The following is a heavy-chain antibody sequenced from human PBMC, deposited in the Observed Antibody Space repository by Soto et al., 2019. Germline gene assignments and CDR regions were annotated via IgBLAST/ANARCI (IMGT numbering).Heavy chain of an antibody. CDR2: ISYDGSNK. CDR3: ARTKYSSGWYGNYFDY. Sequence: GGSLRLSCAASGFTFSSYGMHWVRQAPGKGLEWVAVISYDGSNKYYADSVKGRFTISRDNSKNTLYLQMNSLRAEDTAVYYCARTKYSSGWYGNYFDYWGQGTLVTVSS. D-gene: IGHD6-19*01. J-gene: IGHJ4*02. V-gene: IGHV3-30*03. CDR1: GFTFSSYG.